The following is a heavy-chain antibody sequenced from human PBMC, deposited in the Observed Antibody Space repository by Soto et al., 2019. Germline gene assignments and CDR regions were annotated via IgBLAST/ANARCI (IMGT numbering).Heavy chain of an antibody. CDR1: GYTFTSYG. CDR3: ARSRLLGPRDFDY. CDR2: ISAYNFNT. J-gene: IGHJ4*02. Sequence: ASVKVSCKASGYTFTSYGISLVRQAPVQVLELIVWISAYNFNTNYSQKLQGRVTITTDTSTITSYIELMSLRSDYTAVYYCARSRLLGPRDFDYWGQGTLVTVSS. D-gene: IGHD2-15*01. V-gene: IGHV1-18*01.